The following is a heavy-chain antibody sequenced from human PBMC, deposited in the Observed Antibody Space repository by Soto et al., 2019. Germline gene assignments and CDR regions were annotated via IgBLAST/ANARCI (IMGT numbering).Heavy chain of an antibody. CDR2: ISGSNIYT. J-gene: IGHJ6*02. CDR1: GFTFSDYY. V-gene: IGHV3-11*06. CDR3: ARDGGEVIPAAIGGGYGMDV. D-gene: IGHD2-2*01. Sequence: QVQLVESGGGLVKPGGSLRLSCAASGFTFSDYYMSWIRQAPGKGLEWISYISGSNIYTNYADSVKGRFTISRDNANNSLYLQMDSPRVEDTAVYYCARDGGEVIPAAIGGGYGMDVWGQGTTVTVSS.